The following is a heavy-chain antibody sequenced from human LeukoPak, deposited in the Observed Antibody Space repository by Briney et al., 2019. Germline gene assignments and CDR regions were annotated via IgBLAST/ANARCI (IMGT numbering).Heavy chain of an antibody. V-gene: IGHV3-15*01. J-gene: IGHJ4*02. CDR3: TTDRGLTMIRGVFVS. D-gene: IGHD3-10*01. Sequence: GGSLRFSCAASGFTFTPAWMTWVRQAPGKGLEWVGRIKSKADGKTTDYAAPVKGRFFMSRDDSKATLVLLMNYLETEDTAVYYCTTDRGLTMIRGVFVSWGQGTLVTVSS. CDR2: IKSKADGKTT. CDR1: GFTFTPAW.